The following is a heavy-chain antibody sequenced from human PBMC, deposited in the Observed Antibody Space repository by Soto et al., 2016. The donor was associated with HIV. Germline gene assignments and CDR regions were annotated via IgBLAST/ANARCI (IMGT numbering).Heavy chain of an antibody. CDR1: GFTFSDYY. CDR2: ISSSSSYT. D-gene: IGHD2-15*01. Sequence: VQLVESGGGLVKPGGSLRLSCAASGFTFSDYYMSWIRQAPGKGLEWVSYISSSSSYTNYADSVKGRFTISRDNAKNSLYLQMNSLRAEDTAVYYCARDRPGSVTTPTPWGQGTLGPPSP. V-gene: IGHV3-11*05. CDR3: ARDRPGSVTTPTP. J-gene: IGHJ5*02.